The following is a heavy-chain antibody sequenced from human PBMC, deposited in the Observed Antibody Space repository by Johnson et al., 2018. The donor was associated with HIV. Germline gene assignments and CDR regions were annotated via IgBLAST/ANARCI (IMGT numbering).Heavy chain of an antibody. CDR3: AKGLVPAAVSRRTGAPDAFDI. D-gene: IGHD2-2*01. CDR2: ISYDGSNK. Sequence: QVQLVESGGGVVQPGGSLRLSCAASGFTFSSYAMHWVRQAPGKGLEWVAVISYDGSNKYYADSVKGRFTISRDNSKNTLYLQMNSLRAEDTAVYYCAKGLVPAAVSRRTGAPDAFDIWGQGTMVTVSS. J-gene: IGHJ3*02. V-gene: IGHV3-30*04. CDR1: GFTFSSYA.